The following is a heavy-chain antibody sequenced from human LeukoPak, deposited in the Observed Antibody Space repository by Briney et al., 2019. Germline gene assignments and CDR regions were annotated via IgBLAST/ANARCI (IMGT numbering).Heavy chain of an antibody. CDR3: AKGAVGATLWNDAFDI. CDR1: GFTFSSYA. V-gene: IGHV3-23*01. CDR2: ISGSGGST. Sequence: PGGSLRLSCAASGFTFSSYAMSWVRQAPGKGLEWVSAISGSGGSTYYADSVKGRFTISRDNSKNTLYLQMNSLRAEDTAVYYCAKGAVGATLWNDAFDIWGQGTMVTVSS. J-gene: IGHJ3*02. D-gene: IGHD1-26*01.